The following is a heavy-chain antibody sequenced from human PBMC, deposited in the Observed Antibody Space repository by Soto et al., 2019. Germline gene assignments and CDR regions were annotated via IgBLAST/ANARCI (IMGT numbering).Heavy chain of an antibody. CDR2: IYYSGST. Sequence: PSETLSLTCTVSGGSISSGDYYWSWIRQPPGKGLEWIGYIYYSGSTYYNPSLKSRVTISVDTSKNQFSLKLSSVTAADTAVYYCARGPGTTVTIWYYFDYWGQGTLVTVSS. CDR1: GGSISSGDYY. CDR3: ARGPGTTVTIWYYFDY. D-gene: IGHD4-17*01. V-gene: IGHV4-30-4*01. J-gene: IGHJ4*02.